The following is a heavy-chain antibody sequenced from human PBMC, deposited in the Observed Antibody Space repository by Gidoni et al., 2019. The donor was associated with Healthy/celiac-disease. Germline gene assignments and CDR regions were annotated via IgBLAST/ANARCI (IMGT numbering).Heavy chain of an antibody. CDR3: ARDGDYYDSSGSFDI. CDR2: INSDGSST. Sequence: EVQLVESGGGLVQPGGSLRLTCAASGFTFSSYWMHWVRQPPGKGLVWVSRINSDGSSTSYADSVKGRFTISRDNAKNTLYLQMNSLRAEDTAVYYCARDGDYYDSSGSFDIWGQGTMVTVSS. D-gene: IGHD3-22*01. J-gene: IGHJ3*02. CDR1: GFTFSSYW. V-gene: IGHV3-74*01.